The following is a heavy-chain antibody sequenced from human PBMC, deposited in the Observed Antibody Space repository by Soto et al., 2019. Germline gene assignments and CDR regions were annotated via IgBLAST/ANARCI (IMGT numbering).Heavy chain of an antibody. CDR2: IFWDDDK. V-gene: IGHV2-5*02. D-gene: IGHD3-9*01. Sequence: QITLKESGPTLVKPTQTLTLTCTFSGFSLTTPGVGVGWARQPPGKALEWLALIFWDDDKRYSPSLKSRLTLPKDPPKNPVVLKMTNMDPVDTATYYFASSTAYWIFECWGQGTLVAVSS. CDR3: ASSTAYWIFEC. J-gene: IGHJ4*02. CDR1: GFSLTTPGVG.